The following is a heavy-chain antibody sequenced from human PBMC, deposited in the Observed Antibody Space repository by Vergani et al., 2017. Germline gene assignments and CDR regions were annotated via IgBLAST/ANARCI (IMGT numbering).Heavy chain of an antibody. CDR1: GFAFSSYG. CDR2: IRYDGSNK. V-gene: IGHV3-30*02. D-gene: IGHD3-10*01. Sequence: VQLLESGGGLVQPGGSLRLSCVVSGFAFSSYGMHWVRQAPGKGLEWVAFIRYDGSNKYYADSVKGRFTISRDNSKNTLYLQMNNLRTEDTAIYYCAKQYFVSGNYLFDYWGQGTLVTVSS. CDR3: AKQYFVSGNYLFDY. J-gene: IGHJ4*02.